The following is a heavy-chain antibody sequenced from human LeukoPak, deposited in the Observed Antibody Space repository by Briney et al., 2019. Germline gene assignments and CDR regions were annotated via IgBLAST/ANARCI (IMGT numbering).Heavy chain of an antibody. CDR2: ISSSSSYI. V-gene: IGHV3-21*01. J-gene: IGHJ4*02. D-gene: IGHD6-19*01. Sequence: GGSLRLSCAASGFTFSSYSMNWVRQAPGKGLEWVSSISSSSSYINYADSVKGRFTISRDNAKNSLYLQMNSLRAEDTAVYYCAREKSTTVADTFDYWGQGTLVTVSS. CDR1: GFTFSSYS. CDR3: AREKSTTVADTFDY.